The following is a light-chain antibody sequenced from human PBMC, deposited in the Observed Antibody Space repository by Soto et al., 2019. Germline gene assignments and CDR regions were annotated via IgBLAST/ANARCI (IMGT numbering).Light chain of an antibody. Sequence: EIVLTQSPGTLSLSPGERATLSCRASQSVSSSYLAWYQQKPGQAPRLLIYGASSRATGIPERFSGSGSGTDFTLTISRLAPEDFAVYYCQQYGNSPPTFGQGTKVDIK. CDR2: GAS. CDR1: QSVSSSY. V-gene: IGKV3-20*01. CDR3: QQYGNSPPT. J-gene: IGKJ1*01.